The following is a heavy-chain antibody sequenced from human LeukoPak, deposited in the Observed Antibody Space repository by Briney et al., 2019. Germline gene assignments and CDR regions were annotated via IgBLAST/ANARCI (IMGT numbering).Heavy chain of an antibody. CDR1: GYTFTSYD. J-gene: IGHJ5*02. CDR2: MNPNSGNT. V-gene: IGHV1-8*01. CDR3: ARVARRIAAAGKGAWFDP. D-gene: IGHD6-13*01. Sequence: ASVKVSCKASGYTFTSYDINWVRRATGQGLEWMGWMNPNSGNTGYAQKFQGRVTMTRNTSISTAYMELSSLRSEDTAVYYCARVARRIAAAGKGAWFDPWGQGTLVTVSS.